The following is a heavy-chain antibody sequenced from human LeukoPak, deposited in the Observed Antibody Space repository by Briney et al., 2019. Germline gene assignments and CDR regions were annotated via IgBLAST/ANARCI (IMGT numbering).Heavy chain of an antibody. CDR3: ATYGDYGACFDY. CDR2: ISGTGGST. D-gene: IGHD4-17*01. CDR1: GFTFSSYA. Sequence: PGGSLRLSCAVSGFTFSSYAMSWVRQAPGKGLEWVSSISGTGGSTYYADSVKGRFTISRDNSKNTLYLQMNSLRAEDTAVYYCATYGDYGACFDYWGQGTLVTVSS. J-gene: IGHJ4*02. V-gene: IGHV3-23*01.